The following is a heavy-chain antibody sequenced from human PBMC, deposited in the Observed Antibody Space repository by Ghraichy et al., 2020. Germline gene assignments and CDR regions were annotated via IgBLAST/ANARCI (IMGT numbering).Heavy chain of an antibody. CDR1: GGSISNYY. J-gene: IGHJ4*02. V-gene: IGHV4-59*01. CDR2: IYYSGST. Sequence: SETLSLTCTVSGGSISNYYWSWIRQPPGKGLEWIGSIYYSGSTNHNPSLKSRVTISVDTSKNQFSLKLTSVTAADTAVYYCARRGHYYDSSGYYFFDYWGQGTLVTVSS. CDR3: ARRGHYYDSSGYYFFDY. D-gene: IGHD3-22*01.